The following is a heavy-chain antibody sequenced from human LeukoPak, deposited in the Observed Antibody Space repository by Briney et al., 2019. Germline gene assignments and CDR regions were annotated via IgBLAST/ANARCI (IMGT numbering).Heavy chain of an antibody. CDR2: ISSNGDST. J-gene: IGHJ4*02. CDR1: GFTFSSYP. Sequence: PGGSLRLSCAASGFTFSSYPMHWVRQAPGKGLEYVSAISSNGDSTYYANSVKGRFTISRDNSKNTLYLQMGSLRAEDMAVYYCARAYYDSGGYYYGYWGQGTLVTVSS. CDR3: ARAYYDSGGYYYGY. D-gene: IGHD3-22*01. V-gene: IGHV3-64*01.